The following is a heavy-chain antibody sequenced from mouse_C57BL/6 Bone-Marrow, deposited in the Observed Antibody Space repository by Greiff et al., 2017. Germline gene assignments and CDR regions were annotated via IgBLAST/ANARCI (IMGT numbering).Heavy chain of an antibody. J-gene: IGHJ2*01. Sequence: VQLQQPGAELVKPGASVKLSCKASGYTFTSYWMQWVKQRPGQGLEWIGEIDPSDSYTNYNQKFTGKATLTVATSSSTAYMQLSSLTSEDSAVYYCARLWDFDYWGQGTTRTVSS. V-gene: IGHV1-50*01. CDR3: ARLWDFDY. CDR2: IDPSDSYT. CDR1: GYTFTSYW.